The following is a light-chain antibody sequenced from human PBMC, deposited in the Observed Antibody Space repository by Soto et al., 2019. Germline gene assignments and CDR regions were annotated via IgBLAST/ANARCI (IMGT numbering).Light chain of an antibody. CDR2: AAS. Sequence: DIQMTQSPSSLSASVGDRVTITCRASQGISNYLAWYQQKPGKVPKLLIYAASTLQSGAPSRFSGSGSGTHFTLTLSSLQPEDVATYYCQKYNSAPLTFGGGTKV. V-gene: IGKV1-27*01. J-gene: IGKJ4*01. CDR3: QKYNSAPLT. CDR1: QGISNY.